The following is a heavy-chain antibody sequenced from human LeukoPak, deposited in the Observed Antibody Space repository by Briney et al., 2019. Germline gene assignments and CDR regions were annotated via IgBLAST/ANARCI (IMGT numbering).Heavy chain of an antibody. CDR1: GYTFTSYD. J-gene: IGHJ4*02. D-gene: IGHD1-26*01. CDR2: MNPNSGYT. Sequence: ASVTVSCKAYGYTFTSYDINWVRQATGQGLEWMGWMNPNSGYTGSAQKFQGRVTMTRNTPTSTAYMELSSLRSEDTAVYYCVRVVGAIDFWGQGTLVTVSS. CDR3: VRVVGAIDF. V-gene: IGHV1-8*01.